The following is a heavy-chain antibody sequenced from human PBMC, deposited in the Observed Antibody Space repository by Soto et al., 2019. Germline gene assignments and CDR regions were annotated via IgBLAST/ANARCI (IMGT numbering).Heavy chain of an antibody. Sequence: GGSLRLSCVASGFNFSYNAMSWVRQAPGKGLQWVSTISGSGEKTYYADSVKGLFTISSDRSKHTLYLQMDSLRSDDTAVYYCARVGHDYYDSIGPLEAWFDLWGQGTLVTVSS. D-gene: IGHD3-22*01. CDR1: GFNFSYNA. CDR3: ARVGHDYYDSIGPLEAWFDL. J-gene: IGHJ5*02. V-gene: IGHV3-23*01. CDR2: ISGSGEKT.